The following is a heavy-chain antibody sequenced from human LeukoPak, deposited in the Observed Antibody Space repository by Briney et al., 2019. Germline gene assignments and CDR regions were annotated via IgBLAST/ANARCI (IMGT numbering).Heavy chain of an antibody. CDR1: GFTFSNAW. J-gene: IGHJ4*02. Sequence: GGSLRLSCAASGFTFSNAWMSWVRQAPGKGLEWVGRIKTNTGGGTADYAAPVKGRFTISRDDSKNTLYLQMNSLKTEDTAVYYCTTDPYVGVHFDYWGQGTLVTVSS. D-gene: IGHD1-26*01. V-gene: IGHV3-15*01. CDR2: IKTNTGGGTA. CDR3: TTDPYVGVHFDY.